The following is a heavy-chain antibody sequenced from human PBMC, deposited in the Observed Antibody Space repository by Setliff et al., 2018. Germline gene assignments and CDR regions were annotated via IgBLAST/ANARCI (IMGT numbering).Heavy chain of an antibody. Sequence: KPSETLSLTCTVSGGSISSSSYYWGWIRQPPGKGLEWIGSMYYTGSTNYNPSLKSRVTISVDTSKKQFSLRLNSVTAADTAVYYCARQGTAIRWFDPWGQGTLVTVSS. CDR1: GGSISSSSYY. J-gene: IGHJ5*02. V-gene: IGHV4-61*05. D-gene: IGHD3-10*01. CDR2: MYYTGST. CDR3: ARQGTAIRWFDP.